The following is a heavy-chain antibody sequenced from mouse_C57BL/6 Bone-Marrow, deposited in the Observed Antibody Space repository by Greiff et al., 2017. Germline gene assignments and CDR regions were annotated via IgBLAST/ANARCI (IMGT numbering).Heavy chain of an antibody. CDR2: IYPGNSDT. V-gene: IGHV1-5*01. D-gene: IGHD1-1*01. CDR3: TRKGEIITTVVALDY. Sequence: EVKVVESGTVLARPGASVKMSCKTSGYTFTSYWMHWVKQRPGQGLEWIGAIYPGNSDTSYNQKFKGKAKLTAVTSASTAYMELSSLTNEDSAVYYCTRKGEIITTVVALDYWCQGTTLTVSS. CDR1: GYTFTSYW. J-gene: IGHJ2*01.